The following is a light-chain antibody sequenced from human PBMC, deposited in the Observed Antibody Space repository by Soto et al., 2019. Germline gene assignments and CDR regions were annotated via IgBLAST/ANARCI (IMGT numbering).Light chain of an antibody. CDR1: QSVSSY. V-gene: IGKV3-11*01. CDR2: EAS. J-gene: IGKJ4*01. CDR3: QQRSNWLT. Sequence: EIVLTQSPATLSLSPGERATLSCRASQSVSSYLAWYQQKPDQAPRLLSYEASNRTTGIPARFSGSGSGTDFTLTISSLEPGALAVYYCQQRSNWLTFGGGTKVDIK.